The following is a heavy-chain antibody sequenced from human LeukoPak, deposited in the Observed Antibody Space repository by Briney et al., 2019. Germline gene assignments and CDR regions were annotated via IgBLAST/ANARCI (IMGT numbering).Heavy chain of an antibody. CDR1: GFTFDDCA. CDR3: AKDNGNGWLGEFAFDY. D-gene: IGHD3-10*01. J-gene: IGHJ4*02. CDR2: IGFRFDNV. V-gene: IGHV3-9*01. Sequence: GGYLRLSCAASGFTFDDCAMHWVRQAPGKGLEWVAGIGFRFDNVDYADSVKGRFTISRDNAKKSLYLQMDGLRAEDTAFYYCAKDNGNGWLGEFAFDYWGQGILVTVSS.